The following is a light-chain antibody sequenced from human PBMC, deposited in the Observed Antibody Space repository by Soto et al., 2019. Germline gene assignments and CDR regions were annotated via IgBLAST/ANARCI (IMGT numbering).Light chain of an antibody. Sequence: QSALTQPASMSGSPGQSITISCTGTSSGFANYNLVSWYQQHPGKDPKLMIYEVNKRPSGVSNRFSGSKSGNTASLTISGLQAEDEADYYCCSYVGSETFMFGGGTKLTVL. CDR2: EVN. CDR1: SSGFANYNL. CDR3: CSYVGSETFM. J-gene: IGLJ3*02. V-gene: IGLV2-23*02.